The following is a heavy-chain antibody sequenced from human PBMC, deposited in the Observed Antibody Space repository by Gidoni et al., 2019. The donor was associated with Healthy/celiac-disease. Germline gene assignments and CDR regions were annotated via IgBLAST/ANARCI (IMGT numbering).Heavy chain of an antibody. D-gene: IGHD3-3*01. Sequence: QVQLQESGPGLVKPSETLSLTCTVSGGPISSYYWSWIRQPAGKGLEWIGRIYTSGSTNYNPSLKSRVTMSVDTSKNQFSLKLSSVTAADTAVYYCARDIADFRTFYYFDYWGQGTLVTVSS. CDR3: ARDIADFRTFYYFDY. V-gene: IGHV4-4*07. CDR1: GGPISSYY. CDR2: IYTSGST. J-gene: IGHJ4*02.